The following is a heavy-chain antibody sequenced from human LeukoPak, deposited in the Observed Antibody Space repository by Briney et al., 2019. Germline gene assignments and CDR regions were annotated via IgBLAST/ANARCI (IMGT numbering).Heavy chain of an antibody. CDR3: AKEASIAVAGGFDY. CDR1: GFTFSRYA. CDR2: IGAGGGGT. D-gene: IGHD6-19*01. J-gene: IGHJ4*02. Sequence: GGSLRLSCAASGFTFSRYALSWVRQAPGKGLEWVSSIGAGGGGTYYSDSVRGRFAISRDNSKNTLYLQMNSLRAEDTAVYYCAKEASIAVAGGFDYWGQGTLVTVSS. V-gene: IGHV3-23*01.